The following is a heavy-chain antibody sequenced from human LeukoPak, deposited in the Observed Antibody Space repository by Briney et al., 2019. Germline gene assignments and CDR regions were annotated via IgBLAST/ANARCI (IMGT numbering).Heavy chain of an antibody. CDR3: ARQGQSGSYTAEFFEH. CDR2: IYYGGST. J-gene: IGHJ1*01. V-gene: IGHV4-39*01. CDR1: GGSISSSFY. Sequence: KTSQTLSLTCTVSGGSISSSFYWGWIRQSPGEGLAWIGSIYYGGSTYYNPSLKSRVTISVDTSRNQFSLRLNYVTVSDTAVYHCARQGQSGSYTAEFFEHWGQGTLVTVSS. D-gene: IGHD1-26*01.